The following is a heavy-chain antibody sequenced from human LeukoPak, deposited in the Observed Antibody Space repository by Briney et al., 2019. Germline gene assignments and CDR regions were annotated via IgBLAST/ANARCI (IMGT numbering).Heavy chain of an antibody. V-gene: IGHV1-2*02. Sequence: ASVKVSCKTSGYTRTDYYIHRVRQPPGQGLEWMGWISPDTGGTNYAQKFQGRVTMTRDTSISTAYMELSSPRSDDTAVYYCARGGFDHWGQGTLVTVSS. D-gene: IGHD3-10*01. CDR1: GYTRTDYY. CDR3: ARGGFDH. J-gene: IGHJ4*02. CDR2: ISPDTGGT.